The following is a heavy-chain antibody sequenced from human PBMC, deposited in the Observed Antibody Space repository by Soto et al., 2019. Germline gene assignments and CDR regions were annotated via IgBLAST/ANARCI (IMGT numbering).Heavy chain of an antibody. J-gene: IGHJ6*02. Sequence: PSETLCLTCTLSGGSISSSSYYWGWIRQHPGKGIDWIGSIYYSGSTYYNPSLKSRVTISVDTSKNQFSLKLSSVTAADTAVYYCASSSSAEWELLPYYYYGMDVWGQGTTVTVSS. CDR3: ASSSSAEWELLPYYYYGMDV. CDR1: GGSISSSSYY. V-gene: IGHV4-39*01. D-gene: IGHD1-26*01. CDR2: IYYSGST.